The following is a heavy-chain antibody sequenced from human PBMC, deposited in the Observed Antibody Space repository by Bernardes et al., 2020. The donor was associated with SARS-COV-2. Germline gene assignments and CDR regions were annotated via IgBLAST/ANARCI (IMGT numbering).Heavy chain of an antibody. V-gene: IGHV3-74*01. D-gene: IGHD1-26*01. CDR3: ARGRRGTYSFDY. CDR2: INTDGSTT. Sequence: GSLRLSCAASGFTLSSYWMHWVRQAPGKGLVWVSRINTDGSTTNYADSVKGRFTISRDSAKSTLFLQMSSLRAEDTALYFCARGRRGTYSFDYWGQGTLVTVSS. J-gene: IGHJ4*02. CDR1: GFTLSSYW.